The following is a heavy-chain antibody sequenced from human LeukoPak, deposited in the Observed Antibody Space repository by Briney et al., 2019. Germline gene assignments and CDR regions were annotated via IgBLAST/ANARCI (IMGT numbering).Heavy chain of an antibody. D-gene: IGHD4-11*01. Sequence: PGGSLRLSCAASGFTFSSYSMNWVRQAPGKGLEWVSSISSSSSYIYYADSVKGRFTISRDNAKNSLYLQMNSLRGEDTAVYYCARDRTVSTGGMDVWGQGTTVTVSS. V-gene: IGHV3-21*01. CDR3: ARDRTVSTGGMDV. J-gene: IGHJ6*02. CDR1: GFTFSSYS. CDR2: ISSSSSYI.